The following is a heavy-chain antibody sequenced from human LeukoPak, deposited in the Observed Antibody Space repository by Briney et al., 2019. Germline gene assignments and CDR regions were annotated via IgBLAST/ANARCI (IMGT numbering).Heavy chain of an antibody. CDR3: AKDDYYDTSGYRD. CDR1: GFTFSSYE. J-gene: IGHJ4*02. Sequence: GGSLRLSCAASGFTFSSYEMIWVRQAPGKGLEWVSYISSSGSTKYYADSVKGRFTISRDNSKNTLYLQMNSLRAEDTAVYYCAKDDYYDTSGYRDWGQGTLVTVSS. V-gene: IGHV3-48*03. CDR2: ISSSGSTK. D-gene: IGHD3-22*01.